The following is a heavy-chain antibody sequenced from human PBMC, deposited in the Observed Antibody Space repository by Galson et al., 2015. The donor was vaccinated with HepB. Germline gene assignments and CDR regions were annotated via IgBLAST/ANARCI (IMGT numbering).Heavy chain of an antibody. D-gene: IGHD3-10*01. J-gene: IGHJ4*02. V-gene: IGHV4-39*01. CDR3: SFIGSGSYYNPYFDD. Sequence: ETLSLTCTVSGGSISRSDFYWGWIRQPPGKGLEWIGSIYYSGSTYYNPSLKSRVTISVDTSKNQFSLNLNSVTAADTAVYYCSFIGSGSYYNPYFDDWGQGTLVTVSS. CDR1: GGSISRSDFY. CDR2: IYYSGST.